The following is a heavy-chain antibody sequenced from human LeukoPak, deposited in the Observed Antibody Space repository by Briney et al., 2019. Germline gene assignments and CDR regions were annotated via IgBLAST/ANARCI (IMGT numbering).Heavy chain of an antibody. CDR2: INAGNGNT. V-gene: IGHV1-3*01. CDR1: GYTFTSYA. CDR3: ARLGAATRRFDY. D-gene: IGHD2-15*01. Sequence: GASVKVSCKASGYTFTSYAMHWVRQAPGQRFEWMGWINAGNGNTKYSQKFQGRVTITRDTSASTAYMELSSLRSEDTAVYYCARLGAATRRFDYWGQGTLVTVSS. J-gene: IGHJ4*02.